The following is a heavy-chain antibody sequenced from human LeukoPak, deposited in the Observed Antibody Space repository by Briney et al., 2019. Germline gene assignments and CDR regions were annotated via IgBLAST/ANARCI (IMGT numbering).Heavy chain of an antibody. J-gene: IGHJ5*02. CDR3: ARGGSYLRSWNGNWFDP. CDR1: GFTFSSYE. CDR2: ISSSGSTI. Sequence: GGSLRLSCAASGFTFSSYEMNWVRQAPGKGLEWVSYISSSGSTIYYADSVKGRFTISRDNAKNSLYLQMNSLRAEDTAVYYCARGGSYLRSWNGNWFDPWGQGTLVTVSS. V-gene: IGHV3-48*03. D-gene: IGHD3-10*01.